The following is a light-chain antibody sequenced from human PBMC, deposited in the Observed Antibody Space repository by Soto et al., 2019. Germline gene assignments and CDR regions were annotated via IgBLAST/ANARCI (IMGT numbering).Light chain of an antibody. CDR2: LNSDGSH. CDR1: SGHNSYA. CDR3: QTWSTDIRV. V-gene: IGLV4-69*01. J-gene: IGLJ3*02. Sequence: QSVLTQPPSASACLGASVKLTCTLSSGHNSYASAWHQQQPEKGPRYLMKLNSDGSHSKGDGIPDRFSGSSSGAERYLTISSLQSEDEADYYCQTWSTDIRVFGGGTKLTVL.